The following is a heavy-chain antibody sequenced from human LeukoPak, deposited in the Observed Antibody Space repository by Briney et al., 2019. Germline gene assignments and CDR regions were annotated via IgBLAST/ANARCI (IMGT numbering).Heavy chain of an antibody. CDR2: IRSKANSYAT. CDR1: GFTFSGSA. Sequence: PGGSLRLSCAASGFTFSGSAMHWVRQASGKGLEWVGRIRSKANSYATAYAASVKGRFTISRDDSKNTAYLQMNSLKTEDTAVYYCVVGTGYYTPCFDYWGQGTLVTVSS. J-gene: IGHJ4*02. D-gene: IGHD3/OR15-3a*01. V-gene: IGHV3-73*01. CDR3: VVGTGYYTPCFDY.